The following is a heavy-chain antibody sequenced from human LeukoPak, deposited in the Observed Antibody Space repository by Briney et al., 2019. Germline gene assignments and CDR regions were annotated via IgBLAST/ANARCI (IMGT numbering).Heavy chain of an antibody. CDR2: IYYTRST. D-gene: IGHD3-22*01. J-gene: IGHJ2*01. Sequence: TFSSYAMSWVRQAPGKGLEWIGSIYYTRSTYYNPSLKSRVTISVDTSKNQFSLKLTSVTAADTAVYYCARGVTMIVVVIHDWYFDLWGRGTLVTVSS. CDR3: ARGVTMIVVVIHDWYFDL. V-gene: IGHV4-39*01. CDR1: TFSSYA.